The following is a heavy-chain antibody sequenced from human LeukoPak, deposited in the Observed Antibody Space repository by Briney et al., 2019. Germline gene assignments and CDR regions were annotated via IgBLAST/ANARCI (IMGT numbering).Heavy chain of an antibody. D-gene: IGHD3-10*01. J-gene: IGHJ4*02. CDR3: AKAAKYYFGSDTYYYFDY. Sequence: PSETLSLTCTVSGGSISSYYWSWIRQPPGKGLVWIGYIHYSGSTNYSPSLKSRVTISVDTSKNQFSLNLTSVTAADSAVYYCAKAAKYYFGSDTYYYFDYWGQGILVTVSS. CDR2: IHYSGST. V-gene: IGHV4-59*01. CDR1: GGSISSYY.